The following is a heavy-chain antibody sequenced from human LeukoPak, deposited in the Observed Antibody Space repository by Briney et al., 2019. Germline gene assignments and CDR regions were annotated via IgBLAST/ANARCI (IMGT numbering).Heavy chain of an antibody. D-gene: IGHD6-13*01. Sequence: SETLSLTCAVYGGSFSGYYWSWIRQPPGKGLEWIGYIYYSGSTNYNPSLKSRVTISVDTSKNQFSLKLSSVTAADTAVYYCARSFRQQLVDYWGQGTLVTVSS. CDR2: IYYSGST. CDR3: ARSFRQQLVDY. CDR1: GGSFSGYY. V-gene: IGHV4-59*01. J-gene: IGHJ4*02.